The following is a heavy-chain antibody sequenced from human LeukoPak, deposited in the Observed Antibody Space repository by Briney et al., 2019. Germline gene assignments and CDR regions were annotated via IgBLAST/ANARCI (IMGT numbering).Heavy chain of an antibody. J-gene: IGHJ6*02. V-gene: IGHV3-53*01. CDR3: ARGGGLDV. Sequence: GGSLRLSCAASGFTVSSNYMGWVRKAPGKGLEWVSVIYSGGSTYYADSVKGRFTISRDNSKNSLYLQMSNLRAEDTAVYFCARGGGLDVWGQGATVTVSS. CDR2: IYSGGST. D-gene: IGHD3-16*01. CDR1: GFTVSSNY.